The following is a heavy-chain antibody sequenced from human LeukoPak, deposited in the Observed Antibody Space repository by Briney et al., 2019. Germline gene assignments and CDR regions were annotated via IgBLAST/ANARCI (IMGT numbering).Heavy chain of an antibody. Sequence: ASVKVSCKASGYTFTGYYMHWVRQAPGQGLEWMGWINPNSGGINYAQKFQGRVTMTRDTSISTAYMELSRLRSDDTAVYYCARGGNTDYGDYGMDVWGQGTTVTVSS. D-gene: IGHD4-17*01. CDR2: INPNSGGI. V-gene: IGHV1-2*02. CDR3: ARGGNTDYGDYGMDV. J-gene: IGHJ6*02. CDR1: GYTFTGYY.